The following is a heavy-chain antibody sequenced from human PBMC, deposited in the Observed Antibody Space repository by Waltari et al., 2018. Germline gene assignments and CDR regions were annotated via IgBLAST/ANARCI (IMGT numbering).Heavy chain of an antibody. D-gene: IGHD2-15*01. J-gene: IGHJ4*02. CDR3: ARRCAAAGDYFDD. CDR1: GGSISSSSYY. V-gene: IGHV4-39*01. CDR2: IYYSGRP. Sequence: QLQLQESGPGLVKPSETLSLTCTVSGGSISSSSYYWGWIRQPPGKGLEWIGSIYYSGRPYDNPSLKSRVTISVDTSKNQFSRKLSSVTAADTAVYYCARRCAAAGDYFDDWGQETLVTVSS.